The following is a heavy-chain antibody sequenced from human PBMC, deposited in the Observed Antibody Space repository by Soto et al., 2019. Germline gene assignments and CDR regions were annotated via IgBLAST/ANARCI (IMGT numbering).Heavy chain of an antibody. J-gene: IGHJ3*02. Sequence: QVQLVQSGAEVKKPGSSVKVSCKASGGTFSSYAISWVRQAPGQGLEWMGGIIPIFGTANYAQKIQGRVTVTAVEATSTAYLVLSSLSSEDTAVYYCARDKDISGPDPTTNDAFDIWGQGTMVTVSS. D-gene: IGHD3-22*01. CDR3: ARDKDISGPDPTTNDAFDI. CDR2: IIPIFGTA. CDR1: GGTFSSYA. V-gene: IGHV1-69*01.